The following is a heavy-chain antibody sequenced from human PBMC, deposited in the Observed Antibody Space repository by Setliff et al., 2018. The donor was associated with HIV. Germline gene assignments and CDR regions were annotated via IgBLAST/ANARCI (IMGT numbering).Heavy chain of an antibody. V-gene: IGHV7-4-1*02. Sequence: VKVXXXASGYTXTXYAMNWVRQAPGQGLXWMGWINTNTGTPTYAPGFTGRFVFSLATSVSTAYLQISSLKAEDTAVYYCARPPFCNYGGNPGCAFDIWGQGTMVTVS. D-gene: IGHD4-17*01. CDR3: ARPPFCNYGGNPGCAFDI. J-gene: IGHJ3*02. CDR1: GYTXTXYA. CDR2: INTNTGTP.